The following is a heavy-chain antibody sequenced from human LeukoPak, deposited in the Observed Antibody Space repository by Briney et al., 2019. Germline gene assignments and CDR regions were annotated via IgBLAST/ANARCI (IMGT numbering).Heavy chain of an antibody. D-gene: IGHD1-14*01. CDR2: ISGNGDIT. V-gene: IGHV3-23*01. CDR3: AKLPPVDHVLRYFDY. CDR1: RLTFNTYA. J-gene: IGHJ4*02. Sequence: GGSLRLSCAASRLTFNTYAVNWVRQAPGKGLEWVSAISGNGDITYYADSVKGRFTISRDNSKNTLYLQMNSLRAEDTAVYYCAKLPPVDHVLRYFDYWGQGTLVTVSS.